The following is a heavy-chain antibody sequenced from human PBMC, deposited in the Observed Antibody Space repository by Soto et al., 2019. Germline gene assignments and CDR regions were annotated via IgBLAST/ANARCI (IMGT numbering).Heavy chain of an antibody. D-gene: IGHD2-15*01. J-gene: IGHJ6*02. CDR2: ISGSGGST. Sequence: GGSLRLSCAASGFTFSSYAMSWVRQAPGKGLEWVSAISGSGGSTYYADSVKGRFTISRGNSKNTLYLQMNSLRAEDTAVYYCAKSLYCSGGSCYSMGGGMDVWGQGTTVTVSS. CDR1: GFTFSSYA. V-gene: IGHV3-23*01. CDR3: AKSLYCSGGSCYSMGGGMDV.